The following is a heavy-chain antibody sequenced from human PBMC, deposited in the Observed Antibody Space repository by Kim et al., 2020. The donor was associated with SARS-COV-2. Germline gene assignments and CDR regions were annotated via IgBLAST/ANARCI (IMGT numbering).Heavy chain of an antibody. Sequence: VGSLRLSCAASGFTLSSYGMHWVRQAPGKGLEWVAVISYDGSNKYYADSVKGRFTISRDNSKNTLYLQMNSLRAEDTAVYYCAKDGYCSSTSCHRGPLGFDPWGQGTLVTVSS. D-gene: IGHD2-2*01. CDR3: AKDGYCSSTSCHRGPLGFDP. V-gene: IGHV3-30*18. CDR2: ISYDGSNK. CDR1: GFTLSSYG. J-gene: IGHJ5*02.